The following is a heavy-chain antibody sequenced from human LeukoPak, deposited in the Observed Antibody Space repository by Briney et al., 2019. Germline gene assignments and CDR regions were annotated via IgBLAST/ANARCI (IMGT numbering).Heavy chain of an antibody. J-gene: IGHJ4*02. Sequence: GGSLRLSCAASGFTLSNYAMSWVRQAPGQGLEWVSTISDNGGSTYYADSVKGRFTLSRDNSKSTLSLQMNSLRDDDTALYYCATQNFDYWGPGTLVTVSS. CDR1: GFTLSNYA. CDR2: ISDNGGST. V-gene: IGHV3-23*01. CDR3: ATQNFDY.